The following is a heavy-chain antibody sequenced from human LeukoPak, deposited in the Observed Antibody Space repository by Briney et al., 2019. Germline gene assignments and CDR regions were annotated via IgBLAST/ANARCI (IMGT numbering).Heavy chain of an antibody. V-gene: IGHV3-72*01. CDR3: AMEGESSGPDFDY. J-gene: IGHJ4*02. Sequence: GGSLRLSCAGSGFTFSDYYINWVRQAPGKGLEWVGRTRNKANSYTPDYAASVKGRFTISRGESKNSLYLQMNSLKTEDTAVYYCAMEGESSGPDFDYWGQGTLVTVSS. CDR2: TRNKANSYTP. D-gene: IGHD3-22*01. CDR1: GFTFSDYY.